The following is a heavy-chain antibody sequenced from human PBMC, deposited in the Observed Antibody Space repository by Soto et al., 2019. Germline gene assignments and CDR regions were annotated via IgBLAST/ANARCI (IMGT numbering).Heavy chain of an antibody. V-gene: IGHV1-18*01. D-gene: IGHD3-22*01. Sequence: GASVKVSCKASGYTFTSYGISWVRQAPGQGLEWMGRINPNNGNTNYAQKFQGRVTMTTDTSTSTAYMELSSLRSEDTAVYYCVRGVVGTMSYYYMDVWGKGTKVTVSS. CDR2: INPNNGNT. CDR1: GYTFTSYG. J-gene: IGHJ6*03. CDR3: VRGVVGTMSYYYMDV.